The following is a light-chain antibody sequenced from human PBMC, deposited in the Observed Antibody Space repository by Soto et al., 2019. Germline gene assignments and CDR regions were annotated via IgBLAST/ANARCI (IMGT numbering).Light chain of an antibody. CDR3: XXXGSSPIT. J-gene: IGKJ5*01. V-gene: IGKV3-20*01. CDR1: QSVSSNY. Sequence: EIVLTQSPGTLSLSPGERATLSCRASQSVSSNYLAWYQQKPGQAPRVLIYVASSRATGIPDRFSGSGSGTDFTLTISRLEPXXXXXXXXXXXGSSPITFGQGTRLEIK. CDR2: VAS.